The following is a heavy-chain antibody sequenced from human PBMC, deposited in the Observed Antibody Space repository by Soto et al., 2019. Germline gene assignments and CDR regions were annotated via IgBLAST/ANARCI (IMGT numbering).Heavy chain of an antibody. CDR1: GGSFSGYS. J-gene: IGHJ4*02. CDR3: ARAPQIVAMGRPFDY. D-gene: IGHD5-12*01. Sequence: SETLSLTCAVYGGSFSGYSWNWIRQPPGKGLEWIGEINHSGSTNYNPSLKSRVTISLDTSKNQFSLRPTSLTAADTAVYFCARAPQIVAMGRPFDYWGQGILVTVSS. CDR2: INHSGST. V-gene: IGHV4-34*01.